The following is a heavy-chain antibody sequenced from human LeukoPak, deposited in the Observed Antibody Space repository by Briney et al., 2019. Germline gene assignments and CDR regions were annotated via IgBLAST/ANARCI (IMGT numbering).Heavy chain of an antibody. CDR1: GYTFTGYY. CDR2: TNPNSGGT. V-gene: IGHV1-2*02. CDR3: ARESDIVVVVAPFGY. D-gene: IGHD2-15*01. Sequence: ASVKVSCKASGYTFTGYYMHWVRQAPGQGLEWMGWTNPNSGGTNYAQKFQSRVTMTRDTSISTAYMELSRLRSDDTAVYYCARESDIVVVVAPFGYWGQGTLVTVSS. J-gene: IGHJ4*02.